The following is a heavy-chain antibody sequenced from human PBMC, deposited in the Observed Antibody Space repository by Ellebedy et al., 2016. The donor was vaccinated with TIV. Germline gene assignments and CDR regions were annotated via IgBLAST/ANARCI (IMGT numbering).Heavy chain of an antibody. CDR2: IINPGGTT. D-gene: IGHD4-23*01. CDR1: GFTFSSFA. Sequence: PGGSLRLSCAASGFTFSSFAMSWVRQAPGKGLEWVSSIINPGGTTYYADSVKGRFTISRDNSKNTLYLQMNSLRVEDTAVYYCARDAAGNGGKLDYWGQGALVTVSS. CDR3: ARDAAGNGGKLDY. J-gene: IGHJ4*02. V-gene: IGHV3-23*01.